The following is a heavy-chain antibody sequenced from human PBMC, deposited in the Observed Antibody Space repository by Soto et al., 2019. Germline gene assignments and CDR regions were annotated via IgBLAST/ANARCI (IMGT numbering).Heavy chain of an antibody. Sequence: PSETLSLTCDVSGYSISSYYYWGWIRQPPGEGLEWIGSTYHSGSTYYNPSLRSRVTISIDPSENQFSLKLTSVTDADTAVYYCARDLIYYGNYYYSLDVWGQGTTVTVSS. CDR2: TYHSGST. D-gene: IGHD3-16*01. J-gene: IGHJ6*02. CDR3: ARDLIYYGNYYYSLDV. V-gene: IGHV4-38-2*02. CDR1: GYSISSYYY.